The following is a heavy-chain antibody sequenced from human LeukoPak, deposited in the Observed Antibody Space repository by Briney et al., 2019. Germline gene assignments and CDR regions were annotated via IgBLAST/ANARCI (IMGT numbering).Heavy chain of an antibody. J-gene: IGHJ5*02. CDR2: KDYSGST. Sequence: PSETLSLTCTVSGGSISRYYWSWIRQPPGKGLEWIGYKDYSGSTNYNRSLKSRVTISVDTSKNQFSLKLSSVTAADTAVYYCAREQGLTTVYNWFDPWGQGTLVTVSS. CDR3: AREQGLTTVYNWFDP. V-gene: IGHV4-59*01. CDR1: GGSISRYY. D-gene: IGHD4-11*01.